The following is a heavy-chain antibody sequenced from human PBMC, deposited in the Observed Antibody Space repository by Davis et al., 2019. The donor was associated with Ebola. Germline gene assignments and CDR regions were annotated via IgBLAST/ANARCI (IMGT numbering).Heavy chain of an antibody. CDR1: GGSFSGYY. D-gene: IGHD3-10*01. CDR3: ARPYRGMYAFDI. V-gene: IGHV4-34*01. J-gene: IGHJ3*02. CDR2: INHSGST. Sequence: PSETLSLTCGVYGGSFSGYYWNWIRQSPGKGLEWIGEINHSGSTNYNPSLKSRVTISVDTSKNQFSLKLSSVTAADTAVYYCARPYRGMYAFDIWGQGTMVTVSS.